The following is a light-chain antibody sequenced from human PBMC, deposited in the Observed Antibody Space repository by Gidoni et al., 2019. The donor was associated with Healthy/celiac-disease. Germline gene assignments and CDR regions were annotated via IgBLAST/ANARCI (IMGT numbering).Light chain of an antibody. Sequence: IVFTQSPGTRSLSPGERATLSCRASQSVSSSYLAWYQQKPGQAPRLLIYGASSRATGIPDRFSGSGSGTDFTLTISRLEPEDFAVYYCQQYGSSPYTFGQGTKLEIK. CDR2: GAS. CDR3: QQYGSSPYT. CDR1: QSVSSSY. J-gene: IGKJ2*01. V-gene: IGKV3-20*01.